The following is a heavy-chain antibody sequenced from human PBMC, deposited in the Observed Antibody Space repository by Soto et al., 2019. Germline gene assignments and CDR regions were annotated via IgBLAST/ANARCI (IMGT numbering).Heavy chain of an antibody. J-gene: IGHJ4*02. Sequence: GGSLRLSCAASGFTFSSYAMSWVRQAPGKGLEWVSAISGSGGSTYYADSVKGRFTISVDTSKNQFSLKLGSVTAADTAVYYCARRGGGSYLDFDYWGQGTLVTVSS. CDR3: ARRGGGSYLDFDY. D-gene: IGHD1-26*01. CDR1: GFTFSSYA. CDR2: ISGSGGST. V-gene: IGHV3-23*01.